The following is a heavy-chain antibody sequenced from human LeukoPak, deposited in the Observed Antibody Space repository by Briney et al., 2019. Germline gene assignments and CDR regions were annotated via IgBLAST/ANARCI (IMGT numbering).Heavy chain of an antibody. J-gene: IGHJ4*02. V-gene: IGHV3-21*01. D-gene: IGHD3-22*01. CDR3: ARDPANYYDSSGYPVY. CDR2: ITSSSNYI. CDR1: GFTFSTYW. Sequence: GGSLRLSCVASGFTFSTYWMHWVRQAPGKGLEWVSSITSSSNYIYYADSVKGRFTVSRDNAKNSLYLQMNSLRAEDTAVYYCARDPANYYDSSGYPVYWGQGTLVTVSS.